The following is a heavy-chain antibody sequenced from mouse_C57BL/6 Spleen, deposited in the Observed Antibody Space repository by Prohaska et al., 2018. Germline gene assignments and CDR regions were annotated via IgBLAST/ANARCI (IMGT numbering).Heavy chain of an antibody. Sequence: EVKLLQSGGGLVQPGESLKLSCAASGIDFSRYWMSWVRLAPGKGLEWIGEINPNSRTINYAPSLKNKFIISRDNGKDTLYLHMNKVKSEDTALYYCARQGYYGFSDVWGTGTTVTVST. V-gene: IGHV4-1*01. CDR2: INPNSRTI. J-gene: IGHJ1*03. CDR3: ARQGYYGFSDV. D-gene: IGHD1-1*01. CDR1: GIDFSRYW.